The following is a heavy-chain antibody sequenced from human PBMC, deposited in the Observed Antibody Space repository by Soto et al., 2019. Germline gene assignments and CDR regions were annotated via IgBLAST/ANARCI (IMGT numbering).Heavy chain of an antibody. CDR3: ARDPTYYYGSGRIYGMDV. D-gene: IGHD3-10*01. V-gene: IGHV4-39*02. Sequence: SETLSLTCTVSGGSISSSSYYWGWIRQAPGKGLEWIGSIYYSGSTYYNPSLKSRVTISVDTSKNQFSLKLSSVTAADTAVYYCARDPTYYYGSGRIYGMDVWGQGTTVTVSS. CDR2: IYYSGST. CDR1: GGSISSSSYY. J-gene: IGHJ6*02.